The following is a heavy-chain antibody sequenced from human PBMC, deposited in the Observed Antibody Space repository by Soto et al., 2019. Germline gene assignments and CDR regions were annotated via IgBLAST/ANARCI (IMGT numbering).Heavy chain of an antibody. D-gene: IGHD3-22*01. J-gene: IGHJ4*02. V-gene: IGHV1-3*01. CDR1: GYSFTSHV. CDR2: IKPGTGDT. Sequence: QVQFVQSGAEAKNPGASVKVSCKASGYSFTSHVIHWLRQAPGQRLEWVGWIKPGTGDTKFLQEFQGRLTITRDTSATTAYMELSNLRSGDTAVYYCARGYYYDSSGYYFDNWGQRTLVTVSS. CDR3: ARGYYYDSSGYYFDN.